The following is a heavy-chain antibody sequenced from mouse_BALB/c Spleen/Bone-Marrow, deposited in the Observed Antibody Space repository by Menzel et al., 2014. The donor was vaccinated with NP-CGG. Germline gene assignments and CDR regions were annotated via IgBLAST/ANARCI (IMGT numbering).Heavy chain of an antibody. Sequence: VKLVESGAELARPGASVKLSCKASGYTFTSYWMQWVKQRPGQGLEWIGAIYPGDGDTRYTQKFTGKATLTSDKSTSTAHMQLNSQASEDSAVYYCTRRGYGDVDNYYAMDYWGQGTSVTVSS. CDR3: TRRGYGDVDNYYAMDY. D-gene: IGHD1-2*01. CDR1: GYTFTSYW. J-gene: IGHJ4*01. V-gene: IGHV1-87*01. CDR2: IYPGDGDT.